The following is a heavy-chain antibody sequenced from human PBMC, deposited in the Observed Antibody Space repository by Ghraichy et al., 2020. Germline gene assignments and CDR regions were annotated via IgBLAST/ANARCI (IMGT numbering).Heavy chain of an antibody. V-gene: IGHV4-59*01. D-gene: IGHD3-10*01. CDR2: IYYSGST. CDR1: GGSISSYY. Sequence: SETLSLTCTVSGGSISSYYWSWIRQPPGKGLEWIGYIYYSGSTNYNPSLKSRVTISVDTSKNQFSLKLSSVTAADTAVYYCARDPNYYGSGGYDYWGQGTLVTVSS. CDR3: ARDPNYYGSGGYDY. J-gene: IGHJ4*02.